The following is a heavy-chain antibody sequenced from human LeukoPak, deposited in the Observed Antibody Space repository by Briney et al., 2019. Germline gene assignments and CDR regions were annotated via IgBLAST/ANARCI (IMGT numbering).Heavy chain of an antibody. CDR2: VNLQGST. V-gene: IGHV4-4*02. J-gene: IGHJ4*02. CDR3: AREGGPYRPLDY. D-gene: IGHD3-16*01. CDR1: GGSITQTNY. Sequence: ASETLSLTCDVSGGSITQTNYWTWARQPPGKGLEWIGGVNLQGSTNYNPSLMGRVAISVDTSENHVFLQLTSVTAADTAVYCAREGGPYRPLDYSGQGTLVTVS.